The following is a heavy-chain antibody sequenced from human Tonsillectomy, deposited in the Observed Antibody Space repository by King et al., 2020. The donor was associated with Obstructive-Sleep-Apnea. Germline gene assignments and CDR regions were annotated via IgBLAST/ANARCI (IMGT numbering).Heavy chain of an antibody. CDR2: IYYSGST. CDR1: GGSISSSSYY. CDR3: ASSIAAAGTGYYYYGMDV. Sequence: QLQESGPGLVKPSETPSLTCTVSGGSISSSSYYWGWIRQPPGKGLEWIGSIYYSGSTYYNPSLKSRVTISVDTSKNQFSLKLSSVTAADTAVYYCASSIAAAGTGYYYYGMDVWGQGTTVTVSS. D-gene: IGHD6-13*01. V-gene: IGHV4-39*01. J-gene: IGHJ6*02.